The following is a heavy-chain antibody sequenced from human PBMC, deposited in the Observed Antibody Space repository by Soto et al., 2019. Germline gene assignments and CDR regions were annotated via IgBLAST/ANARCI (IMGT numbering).Heavy chain of an antibody. Sequence: EVPLLESGGGLVQPGGSLRLSCAASGFTFSSYAMSWVRQAPGKGLEWVSAISGSGGSTYYADSVKGRFTISRDNSKDTLYLQMSSLRAEDTAVYDCAQALSSRGWFSWGQGTLVTVSS. CDR2: ISGSGGST. J-gene: IGHJ5*02. V-gene: IGHV3-23*01. CDR3: AQALSSRGWFS. CDR1: GFTFSSYA. D-gene: IGHD6-19*01.